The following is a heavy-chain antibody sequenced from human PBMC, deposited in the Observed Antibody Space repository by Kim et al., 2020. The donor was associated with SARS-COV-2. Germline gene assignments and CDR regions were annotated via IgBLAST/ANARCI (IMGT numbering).Heavy chain of an antibody. CDR2: IYYSGST. Sequence: SETLSLTCTVSGGSISSSSYYWGWIRQPPGKGLEWIGSIYYSGSTYYNPSLKSRVTISVDTSKNQFSLKLSSVTAADTAVYYCARHIVVVTAIRIRGWFDPWGQGTLVTVSS. D-gene: IGHD2-21*02. V-gene: IGHV4-39*01. CDR1: GGSISSSSYY. CDR3: ARHIVVVTAIRIRGWFDP. J-gene: IGHJ5*02.